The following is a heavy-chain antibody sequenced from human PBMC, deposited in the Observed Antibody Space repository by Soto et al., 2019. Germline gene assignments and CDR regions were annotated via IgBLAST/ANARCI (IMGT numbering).Heavy chain of an antibody. V-gene: IGHV3-33*01. CDR1: GFTFSSYG. CDR2: IWYDGSNK. J-gene: IGHJ4*02. Sequence: GGSLRLSCAASGFTFSSYGMHWVRQAPGKGLEWVAVIWYDGSNKYYADSVKGRFTISRDNSKNTLYLQMNSLRAEDTAVYYCATDRRSSGWLDYWGQGTLVTVSS. D-gene: IGHD6-19*01. CDR3: ATDRRSSGWLDY.